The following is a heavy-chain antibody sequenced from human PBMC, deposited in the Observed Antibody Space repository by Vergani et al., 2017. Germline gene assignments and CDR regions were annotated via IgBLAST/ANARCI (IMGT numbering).Heavy chain of an antibody. V-gene: IGHV4-61*02. Sequence: QVQLQESGPGLVKPSQTLSLTCTVSGGSISSGSYYWSWIRQPAGKGLEWIGRIYTSGSTNYNPSLKSRVTISVDTSKNQFSLKLSSVTAADTAVYYCARAISGWCDPWGQGTLVTVSS. CDR2: IYTSGST. CDR1: GGSISSGSYY. D-gene: IGHD3-9*01. CDR3: ARAISGWCDP. J-gene: IGHJ5*02.